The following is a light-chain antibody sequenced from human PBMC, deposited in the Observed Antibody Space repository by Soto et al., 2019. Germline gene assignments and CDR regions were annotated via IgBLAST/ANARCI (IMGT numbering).Light chain of an antibody. Sequence: DIVMTQSPDSLAVSLGERATINCKSSQTILPSSSNKHYLAWYQQKPGQPPKLLIYWASTRESGVPDRFGGSGSGTDFTLTISSLQAEDVAVYYCQQYYSTPYTFGQGTKLEIK. V-gene: IGKV4-1*01. CDR1: QTILPSSSNKHY. CDR3: QQYYSTPYT. J-gene: IGKJ2*01. CDR2: WAS.